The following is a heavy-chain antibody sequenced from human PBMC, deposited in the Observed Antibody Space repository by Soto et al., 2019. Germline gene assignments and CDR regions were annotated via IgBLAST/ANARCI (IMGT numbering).Heavy chain of an antibody. V-gene: IGHV1-18*01. CDR1: GYTFTSYG. D-gene: IGHD3-22*01. J-gene: IGHJ4*02. Sequence: ASVKVSCKASGYTFTSYGISWVRQAPGQGLEWMGWISAYNGNTNYAQKFQGRVTMTRDTSTSTVYMKLSSLRSEDTAVYYCARDLLDYYDSSGYYFGYWGQGTLVTVSS. CDR3: ARDLLDYYDSSGYYFGY. CDR2: ISAYNGNT.